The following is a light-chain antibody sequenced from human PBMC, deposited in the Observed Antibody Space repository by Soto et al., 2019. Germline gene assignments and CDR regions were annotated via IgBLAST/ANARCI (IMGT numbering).Light chain of an antibody. Sequence: IVLTQSPGTLSLSPGERATLSCRASQTGNNNYLAWYQHKSGQAPRLLIYGVYTRASGIPDRFSGSGSGTEFTLTITRLEPDDSAVYFCQHYGYSQWTFGQGTKVEIK. CDR3: QHYGYSQWT. J-gene: IGKJ1*01. V-gene: IGKV3-20*01. CDR2: GVY. CDR1: QTGNNNY.